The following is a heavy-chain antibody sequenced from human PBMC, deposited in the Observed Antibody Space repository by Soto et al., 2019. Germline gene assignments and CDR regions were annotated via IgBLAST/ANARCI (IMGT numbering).Heavy chain of an antibody. J-gene: IGHJ4*02. CDR2: INYDGTTT. CDR1: GFTFSSYW. D-gene: IGHD2-2*01. CDR3: ARVGVGKYHFEL. V-gene: IGHV3-74*01. Sequence: EVQLVESGGGLVQPGGSLRLSCAASGFTFSSYWMHWVRQAPGKGLVWVSRINYDGTTTSHADSVVGRFTISRDNGKETLYLQMNSLRAEDTALYYCARVGVGKYHFELLGQGTLVTVSS.